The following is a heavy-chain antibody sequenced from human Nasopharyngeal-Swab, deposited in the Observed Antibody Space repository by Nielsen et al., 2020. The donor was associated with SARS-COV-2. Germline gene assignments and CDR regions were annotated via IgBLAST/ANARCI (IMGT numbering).Heavy chain of an antibody. V-gene: IGHV5-51*01. CDR2: IYPGDSDT. D-gene: IGHD1-26*01. CDR3: ARLYSGSYFDAFDI. Sequence: VRQMPGKGLEWMGIIYPGDSDTRYSPSFQGQVTMSADKSISTAYLQWSSLKASDTAMYYRARLYSGSYFDAFDIWGQGTMVTVSS. J-gene: IGHJ3*02.